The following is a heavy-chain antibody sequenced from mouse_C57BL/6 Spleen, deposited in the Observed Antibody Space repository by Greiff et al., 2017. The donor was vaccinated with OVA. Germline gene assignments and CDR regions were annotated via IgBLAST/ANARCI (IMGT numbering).Heavy chain of an antibody. CDR2: IYPGDGDT. D-gene: IGHD1-1*01. V-gene: IGHV1-80*01. CDR1: GYAFSSYW. Sequence: QVQLQQSGAELVKPGASVKISCKASGYAFSSYWMNWVKQRPGKGLEWIGQIYPGDGDTNYNGKFKGKATLTADQSSSTAYMQLSSLTSEDAAGYFCASFDYYGSSYEGVAYWGQGTLGTVSA. J-gene: IGHJ3*01. CDR3: ASFDYYGSSYEGVAY.